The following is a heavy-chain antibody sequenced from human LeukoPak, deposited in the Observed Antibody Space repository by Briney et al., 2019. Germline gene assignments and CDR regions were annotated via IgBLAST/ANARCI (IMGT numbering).Heavy chain of an antibody. D-gene: IGHD6-19*01. CDR3: ARGRRENYSSGWYGY. Sequence: GGSLRLSCAASGFTFSSYAMSWVRQAPGKGLEWVAVISYDGSNKYYADSVKGRFTISRDNSKNSLYLQMNSLRAEDTAVYYCARGRRENYSSGWYGYWGQGTLVTVSS. J-gene: IGHJ4*02. CDR1: GFTFSSYA. CDR2: ISYDGSNK. V-gene: IGHV3-30-3*01.